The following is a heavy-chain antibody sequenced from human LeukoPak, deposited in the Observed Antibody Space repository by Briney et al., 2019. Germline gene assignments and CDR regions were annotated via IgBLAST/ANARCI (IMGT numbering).Heavy chain of an antibody. CDR2: ISSSDYI. Sequence: GGSLRLSCAASGFTFSSYSMSWVRQAPGKGLEWVSSISSSDYIFYADSVKGRFTISRDNAKTSLYLQMNSLRAEDTAVYYCARGDYGDYTLFDYWGQGTLVTVSS. J-gene: IGHJ4*02. V-gene: IGHV3-21*01. CDR3: ARGDYGDYTLFDY. D-gene: IGHD4-17*01. CDR1: GFTFSSYS.